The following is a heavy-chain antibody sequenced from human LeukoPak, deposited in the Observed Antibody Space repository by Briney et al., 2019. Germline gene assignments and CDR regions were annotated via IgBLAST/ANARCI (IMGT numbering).Heavy chain of an antibody. V-gene: IGHV4-59*08. J-gene: IGHJ3*02. CDR3: ARQDTAMLDDAFDI. Sequence: SETLSLTCAVYGGSFSGYYWSWIRQPPGKGLEWIGYIYYSGSTNYNPSLKSRVTISVDTSKNQFSLKLSSVTAADTAVYYCARQDTAMLDDAFDIWGQGTMVTVSS. CDR1: GGSFSGYY. CDR2: IYYSGST. D-gene: IGHD5-18*01.